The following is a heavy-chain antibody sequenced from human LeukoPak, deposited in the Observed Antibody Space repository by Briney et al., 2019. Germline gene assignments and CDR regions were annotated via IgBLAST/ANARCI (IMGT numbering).Heavy chain of an antibody. J-gene: IGHJ4*02. CDR3: AKDSTRITMIVVVRMTPLDY. Sequence: GGSLRLSCAASGFTDSNNYVSWVRQAPGMGLEWVSAIHSSGATCYADSVKGRFTISRDTSKNTLYLQMNSLRAEDTAVYYCAKDSTRITMIVVVRMTPLDYWGQGTLVTVSS. CDR1: GFTDSNNY. V-gene: IGHV3-53*01. D-gene: IGHD3-22*01. CDR2: IHSSGAT.